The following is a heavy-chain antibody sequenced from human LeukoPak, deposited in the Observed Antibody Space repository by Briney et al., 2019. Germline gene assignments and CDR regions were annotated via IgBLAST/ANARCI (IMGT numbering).Heavy chain of an antibody. V-gene: IGHV4-34*01. CDR3: ASETVGTMNQYDY. Sequence: SETLSLTCAVYGGSFSGYYWSWIRQPPGKGLEWIGEINHSGSTNYNPSLKSRVTISVDTSKNQFSLTLSSVTAADTAVYYCASETVGTMNQYDYWGQGTLVTVSS. J-gene: IGHJ4*02. CDR1: GGSFSGYY. CDR2: INHSGST. D-gene: IGHD1-14*01.